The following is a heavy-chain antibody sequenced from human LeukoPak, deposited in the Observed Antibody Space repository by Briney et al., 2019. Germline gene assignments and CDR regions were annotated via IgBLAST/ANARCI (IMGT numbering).Heavy chain of an antibody. D-gene: IGHD3-3*01. Sequence: ASVKVSCKASGYTSTSYYIHWVRQAPGQGLGWMGIINPSGGSTSYAQKFQGRVTMTRDTSTSTVYMELSSLRSEDTAVYYCARELRSGYYRWIDYWGQGTLVTVSS. CDR3: ARELRSGYYRWIDY. J-gene: IGHJ4*02. CDR2: INPSGGST. CDR1: GYTSTSYY. V-gene: IGHV1-46*01.